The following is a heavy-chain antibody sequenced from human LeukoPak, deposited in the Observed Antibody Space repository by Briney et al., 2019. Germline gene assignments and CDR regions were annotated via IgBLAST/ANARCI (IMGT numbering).Heavy chain of an antibody. D-gene: IGHD2/OR15-2a*01. CDR2: INNRGTT. J-gene: IGHJ4*02. V-gene: IGHV4-59*08. CDR3: AGHHPRNTVDF. CDR1: GGSITSHY. Sequence: SETLSLTCSVSGGSITSHYWTWIRQPPGKGLEWIGHINNRGTTSYNPSLRSRVTLSLDTSKNQFSLKLSSVTAADTAVYYCAGHHPRNTVDFWGQGTLVTVSS.